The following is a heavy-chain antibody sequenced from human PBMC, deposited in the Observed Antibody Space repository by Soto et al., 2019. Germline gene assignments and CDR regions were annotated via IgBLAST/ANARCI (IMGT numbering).Heavy chain of an antibody. CDR2: INAGNGNT. CDR1: GYTFTSYA. J-gene: IGHJ4*02. CDR3: ARDRWFGEADYLDY. D-gene: IGHD3-10*01. Sequence: GASVKVSCKASGYTFTSYAMHWLRQAPGQRLEWMGWINAGNGNTKYSQKFQGRVTITRDTSASTAYMELSSLRSEDTAVYYCARDRWFGEADYLDYWGQGTLVTVSS. V-gene: IGHV1-3*01.